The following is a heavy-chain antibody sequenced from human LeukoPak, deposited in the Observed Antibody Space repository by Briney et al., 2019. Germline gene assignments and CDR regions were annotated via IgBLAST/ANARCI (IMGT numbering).Heavy chain of an antibody. V-gene: IGHV3-48*01. J-gene: IGHJ6*03. CDR1: GFTFSSYS. CDR3: ARDQTYYYYMDV. Sequence: PGGSLRLSCAASGFTFSSYSMNWVRQAPGKGLEWVSYISSSSSTIYYADSVKGRFTISRDNAKNSLYLQMNSLRAVDTAVYYCARDQTYYYYMDVWGKGTTVTVSS. CDR2: ISSSSSTI.